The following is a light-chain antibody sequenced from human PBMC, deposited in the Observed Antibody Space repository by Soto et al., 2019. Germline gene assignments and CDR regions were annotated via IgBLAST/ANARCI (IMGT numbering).Light chain of an antibody. CDR1: QSISPW. CDR2: DAS. V-gene: IGKV1-5*01. Sequence: DIQMTQSPSTLSATVGDRVTITCRASQSISPWLAWDKQKQGKAPKLLIYDASSLEIRVPSRFSGSGSGTEFTLTISRLEPEDFAVYYCQHYDSSRTFGQGTKV. CDR3: QHYDSSRT. J-gene: IGKJ1*01.